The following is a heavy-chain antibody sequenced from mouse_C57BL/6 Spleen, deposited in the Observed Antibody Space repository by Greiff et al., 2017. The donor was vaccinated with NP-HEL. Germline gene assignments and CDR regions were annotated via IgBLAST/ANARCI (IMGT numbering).Heavy chain of an antibody. CDR3: ARSESFITTVVEGGYFDY. J-gene: IGHJ2*01. Sequence: VQLQQPGTELVKPGASVKLSCKASGYTFTSYWMHWVKQRPGQGLEWIGNINPSNGGTNYNEKFKSKATLTVDKSSSTAYMQLSSLTSEDSAVYYCARSESFITTVVEGGYFDYWGQGTTLTVSS. V-gene: IGHV1-53*01. CDR1: GYTFTSYW. D-gene: IGHD1-1*01. CDR2: INPSNGGT.